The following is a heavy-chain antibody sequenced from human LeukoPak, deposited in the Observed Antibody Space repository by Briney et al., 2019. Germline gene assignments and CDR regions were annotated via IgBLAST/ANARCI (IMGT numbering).Heavy chain of an antibody. CDR2: IIPILGIA. V-gene: IGHV1-69*04. CDR1: RGTFIRYT. J-gene: IGHJ4*02. D-gene: IGHD3-22*01. Sequence: SVKVSCKPSRGTFIRYTISWVRQAPGQGLEWMGRIIPILGIANYAQKFQGRVTITADKSTSTAYMELSSLRSEDTAVYYCARDSPYYYDSSDPGGIDYWGQGTLVTVSS. CDR3: ARDSPYYYDSSDPGGIDY.